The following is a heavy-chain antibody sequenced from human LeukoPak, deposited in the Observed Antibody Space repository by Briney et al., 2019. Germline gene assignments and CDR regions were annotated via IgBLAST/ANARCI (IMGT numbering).Heavy chain of an antibody. D-gene: IGHD3-10*02. Sequence: GRSLRLSCAASGFTFSSYGMHWVRQAPGKGLEWVSYISSSGSTIYYADPVKGRFTISRDNAKNSLYLQMNSLRAEDTAVYYCAELGITMIGGVWGKGTTVTISS. V-gene: IGHV3-48*04. CDR1: GFTFSSYG. CDR2: ISSSGSTI. CDR3: AELGITMIGGV. J-gene: IGHJ6*04.